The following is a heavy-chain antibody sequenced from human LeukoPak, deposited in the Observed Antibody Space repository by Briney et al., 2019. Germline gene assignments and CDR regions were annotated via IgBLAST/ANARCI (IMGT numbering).Heavy chain of an antibody. CDR3: ARDWKTNAFDY. Sequence: QTGGSLRLSCAASEFTFTTYGMHWVRQAPGKGLEWVAFIYYDGSNIYYADYVKGRFTISRDISKNTLYLQMDSLRAEDTAIYYCARDWKTNAFDYWGQGTLVTV. D-gene: IGHD1-1*01. V-gene: IGHV3-33*01. J-gene: IGHJ4*02. CDR2: IYYDGSNI. CDR1: EFTFTTYG.